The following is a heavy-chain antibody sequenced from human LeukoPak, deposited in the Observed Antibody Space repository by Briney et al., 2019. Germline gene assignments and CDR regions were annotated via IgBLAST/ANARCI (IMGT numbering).Heavy chain of an antibody. CDR3: ARTGDSSGYYRNAIDY. CDR1: GASISSWY. V-gene: IGHV4-59*01. D-gene: IGHD3-22*01. CDR2: IYGSGNT. J-gene: IGHJ4*02. Sequence: SETLSLTCTVSGASISSWYWSWIRQPPGKGLEWIGYIYGSGNTNYNPSLKSRVTMSIDTSKNQFSLMLTSVTAADTAVYYCARTGDSSGYYRNAIDYWGQGTLVTVSS.